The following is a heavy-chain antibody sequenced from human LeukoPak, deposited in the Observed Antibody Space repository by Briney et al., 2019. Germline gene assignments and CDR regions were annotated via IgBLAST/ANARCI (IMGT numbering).Heavy chain of an antibody. CDR2: IKQDGSEK. Sequence: PGGSLRLSCAASGFTFSSYWMSWVRQAPGKGLEWVANIKQDGSEKYYVDSVKGRFTISRDNAKNSLYLQMNSLRAEDTAVYYCARDRSGSYSEGDWFDPWGQGTLVTVSS. CDR1: GFTFSSYW. J-gene: IGHJ5*02. CDR3: ARDRSGSYSEGDWFDP. V-gene: IGHV3-7*01. D-gene: IGHD1-26*01.